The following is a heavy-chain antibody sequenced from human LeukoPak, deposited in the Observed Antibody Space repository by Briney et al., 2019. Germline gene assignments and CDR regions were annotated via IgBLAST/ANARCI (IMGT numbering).Heavy chain of an antibody. V-gene: IGHV7-4-1*02. CDR1: GYTFTTYP. D-gene: IGHD2-8*01. CDR3: VRGIDTTGHFNY. J-gene: IGHJ4*02. Sequence: ASVKVSCTASGYTFTTYPINWVRQAPGQGLEWMGWIDTNTGSPTYAQGLTGRFVFSLDTSVSTAFLQINSLEAEDAALYFCVRGIDTTGHFNYWGQGTLVTVSS. CDR2: IDTNTGSP.